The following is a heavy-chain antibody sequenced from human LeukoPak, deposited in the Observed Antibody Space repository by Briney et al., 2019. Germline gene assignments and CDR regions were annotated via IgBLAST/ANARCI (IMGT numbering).Heavy chain of an antibody. CDR3: ARRVGYCTSGFCYIWFDP. Sequence: KPSETLSLTCAVSGGSISSSSSYWGWIRQPPGKGLEWIGSIYYSGNTYYNPSLKSRVTISVDTSKNQFSLKLSSVTAADTAVYYCARRVGYCTSGFCYIWFDPWGQGTLVTVSA. D-gene: IGHD2-8*01. CDR2: IYYSGNT. V-gene: IGHV4-39*01. J-gene: IGHJ5*02. CDR1: GGSISSSSSY.